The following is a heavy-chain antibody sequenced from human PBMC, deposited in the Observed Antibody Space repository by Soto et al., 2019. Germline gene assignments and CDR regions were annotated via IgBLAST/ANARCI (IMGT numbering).Heavy chain of an antibody. D-gene: IGHD6-6*01. CDR2: MNASSGNT. V-gene: IGHV1-8*01. CDR1: GYTFTSYD. J-gene: IGHJ4*02. Sequence: GASVKVSCKASGYTFTSYDINWVRQATGQGLEWMGWMNASSGNTSYSQKFQGRVTITRDTSASTAYMELSSLRSEDTAVYYCARERVWALFSSSQGGYFDYWGQGTLVTVSS. CDR3: ARERVWALFSSSQGGYFDY.